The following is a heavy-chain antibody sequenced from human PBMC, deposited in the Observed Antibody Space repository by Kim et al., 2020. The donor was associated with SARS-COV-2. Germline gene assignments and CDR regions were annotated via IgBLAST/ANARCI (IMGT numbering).Heavy chain of an antibody. J-gene: IGHJ4*02. D-gene: IGHD1-26*01. CDR2: ISYDSIYK. V-gene: IGHV3-30-3*01. CDR3: ARELGWELHYFDF. Sequence: SLRLSCTASGFTFSDFAMNWVRQAPGKGLEWVSVISYDSIYKHYADSVKGRFTISRDNSKSTVYLQVDSLRTEDTAVYYCARELGWELHYFDFWGQGTLVTVSS. CDR1: GFTFSDFA.